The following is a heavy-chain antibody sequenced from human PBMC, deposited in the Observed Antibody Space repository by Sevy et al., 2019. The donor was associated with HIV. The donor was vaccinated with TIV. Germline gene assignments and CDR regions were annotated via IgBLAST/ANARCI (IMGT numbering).Heavy chain of an antibody. D-gene: IGHD2-15*01. V-gene: IGHV1-69*13. CDR3: ARGGYCSGGNCYSPPLGY. CDR1: GGTFSNYA. CDR2: IIPIFGTA. J-gene: IGHJ4*02. Sequence: ASVKVSCKASGGTFSNYAITWVRQAPGQGLEWMGGIIPIFGTANYAQKFQGRVTITADESTSTAYMELSSLRSEDTAVYYCARGGYCSGGNCYSPPLGYWGQGTLVTVSS.